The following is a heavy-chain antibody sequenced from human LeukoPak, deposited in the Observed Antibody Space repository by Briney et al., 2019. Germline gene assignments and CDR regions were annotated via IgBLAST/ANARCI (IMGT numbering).Heavy chain of an antibody. D-gene: IGHD6-13*01. CDR2: INPNSGGT. Sequence: ASVKVSCKASGYTFTGYYMHWVRQAPGQGLEWMGWINPNSGGTNYAQKFQGRVTMTRDTSTSTVYMELSSLRSEDTAVYYCARVLPGSYSSSWYSIDPWGQGTLVTVSS. CDR3: ARVLPGSYSSSWYSIDP. V-gene: IGHV1-2*02. CDR1: GYTFTGYY. J-gene: IGHJ5*02.